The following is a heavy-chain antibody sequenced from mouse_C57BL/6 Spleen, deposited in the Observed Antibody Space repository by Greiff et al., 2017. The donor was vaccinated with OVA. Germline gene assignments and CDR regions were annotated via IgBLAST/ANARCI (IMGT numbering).Heavy chain of an antibody. Sequence: EVQLQQSGPELVKPGASVKISCKASGYTFTDYYMNWVKQSPGKSLEWIGDINPNNGGTSYNQKFKGKATLTVDKSSSTAYMELRSLTSEDSAVYYCARRRGYSNYSWFAYWGQGTLVTVSA. V-gene: IGHV1-26*01. D-gene: IGHD2-5*01. J-gene: IGHJ3*01. CDR2: INPNNGGT. CDR1: GYTFTDYY. CDR3: ARRRGYSNYSWFAY.